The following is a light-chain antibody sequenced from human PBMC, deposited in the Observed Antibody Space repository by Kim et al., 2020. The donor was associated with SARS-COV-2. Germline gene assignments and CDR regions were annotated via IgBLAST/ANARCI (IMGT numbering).Light chain of an antibody. Sequence: SYELTQPPSVSVSPGQTASITCSGDKLGDKYACWYQQKPGQSPVLVIYRDSKRPSGIPERFSGSNSGNTATLTISGTQAMDEADYYCQAWDSSTYVFGTGNKVTV. J-gene: IGLJ1*01. CDR3: QAWDSSTYV. V-gene: IGLV3-1*01. CDR2: RDS. CDR1: KLGDKY.